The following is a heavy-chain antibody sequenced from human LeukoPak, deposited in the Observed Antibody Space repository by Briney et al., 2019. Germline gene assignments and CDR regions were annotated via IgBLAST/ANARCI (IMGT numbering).Heavy chain of an antibody. Sequence: GGSLRLSCAASGFIVSSNHMSWVRQAPGKGLEWVSIIYSGADTYYADSVKGRFTVPRDNSKNTVHLQMNSLRAEDTAVYYCARGAAGGSGGIDYWGQGTLVTVSS. CDR1: GFIVSSNH. D-gene: IGHD6-13*01. V-gene: IGHV3-53*01. J-gene: IGHJ4*02. CDR3: ARGAAGGSGGIDY. CDR2: IYSGADT.